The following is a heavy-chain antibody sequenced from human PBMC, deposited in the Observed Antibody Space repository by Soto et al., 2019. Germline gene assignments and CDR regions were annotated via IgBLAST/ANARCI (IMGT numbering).Heavy chain of an antibody. CDR3: ARDRGYYYDGVDV. CDR1: GFTFSSYG. Sequence: QVQLVDSGGDVVQPGRSLRLSCAASGFTFSSYGMHWVRQAPDKGLEWVAVIWRDGSYSSYADSVKGRFTISRDNSKNTVYLQMNSLRVEDTAVYYCARDRGYYYDGVDVWGQGTTVTVSS. V-gene: IGHV3-33*01. CDR2: IWRDGSYS. J-gene: IGHJ6*02.